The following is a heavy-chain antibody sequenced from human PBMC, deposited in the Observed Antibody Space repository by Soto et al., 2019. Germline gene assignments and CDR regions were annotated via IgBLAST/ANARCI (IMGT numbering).Heavy chain of an antibody. CDR1: GGTLSSYT. J-gene: IGHJ4*02. V-gene: IGHV1-69*08. CDR2: IIPNLGIT. D-gene: IGHD2-15*01. CDR3: ARDKGYCSGASCPDVDY. Sequence: QVQLVQSGAEVKKPGSSVKVSCKASGGTLSSYTFSWVRQAPGQGLEWMGRIIPNLGITNYAQKFQGRITIIVDKATSTAYMELSSLRSDDTAVYYCARDKGYCSGASCPDVDYWGQGTLVTVSS.